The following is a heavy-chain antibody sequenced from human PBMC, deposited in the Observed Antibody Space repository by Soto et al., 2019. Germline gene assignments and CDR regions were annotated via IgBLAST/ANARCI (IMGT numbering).Heavy chain of an antibody. V-gene: IGHV4-4*02. CDR2: IYHSGST. CDR1: GGSISSSNW. Sequence: SETLSLTCAVSGGSISSSNWWSWVRQPPGKGLEWIGEIYHSGSTNYNPSLKSRVTISVDKSKNQFSLKLSSVTAADTAVYYCARDLYYYDSSGYYSYFDYWGQGTLVTVSS. CDR3: ARDLYYYDSSGYYSYFDY. D-gene: IGHD3-22*01. J-gene: IGHJ4*02.